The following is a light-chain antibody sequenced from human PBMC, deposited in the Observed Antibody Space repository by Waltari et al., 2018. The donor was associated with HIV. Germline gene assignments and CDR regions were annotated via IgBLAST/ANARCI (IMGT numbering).Light chain of an antibody. CDR1: SSDVGGYNY. V-gene: IGLV2-8*01. J-gene: IGLJ2*01. CDR3: SSYAGSNNVV. CDR2: EVS. Sequence: QSALPQPPSASGSPGQSVTIPCPGTSSDVGGYNYVSWYQQHPGKAPKLMIYEVSKRPSGVPDRFSGSKSGNTASLTVSGLQAEDEADYYCSSYAGSNNVVFGGGTKLTVL.